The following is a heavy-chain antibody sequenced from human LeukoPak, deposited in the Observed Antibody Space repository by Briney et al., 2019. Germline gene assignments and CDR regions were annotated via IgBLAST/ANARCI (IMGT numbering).Heavy chain of an antibody. CDR3: ASTSIDAFDI. CDR2: ISDSGRTT. Sequence: GGSLRLSCAVSGLTFSNFKMNWVRQAPGKGLEWVSYISDSGRTTFYADSVKGRFTISRDNAKNSLYLQMNSLRAEDTAVYYCASTSIDAFDIWGQGTTVTVSS. J-gene: IGHJ3*02. D-gene: IGHD2-2*01. CDR1: GLTFSNFK. V-gene: IGHV3-48*03.